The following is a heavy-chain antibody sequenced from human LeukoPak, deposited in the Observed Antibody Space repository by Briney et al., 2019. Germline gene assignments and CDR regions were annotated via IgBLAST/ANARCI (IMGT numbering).Heavy chain of an antibody. CDR1: GGSISSYY. D-gene: IGHD3-22*01. CDR3: ARGGALYYYDSSGYYSAKGFDY. CDR2: IYYSGST. J-gene: IGHJ4*02. V-gene: IGHV4-59*01. Sequence: SETLSLTCTVSGGSISSYYWSWIRQPPGKGLEWIGYIYYSGSTNYNPSLKSRVTISVDTSKNQFSLKLSSVTAADTAVYYCARGGALYYYDSSGYYSAKGFDYWGQGTLVTVSS.